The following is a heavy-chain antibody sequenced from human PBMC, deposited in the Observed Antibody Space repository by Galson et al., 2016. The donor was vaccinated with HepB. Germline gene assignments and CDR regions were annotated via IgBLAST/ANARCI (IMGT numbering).Heavy chain of an antibody. J-gene: IGHJ2*01. CDR1: GFSLSTSGVG. Sequence: PALVKPTQTLTLTCTFSGFSLSTSGVGVGWIRQPPGKALEWLALIYWNDDKRYSPSLKSRLTITKDPSKNQVVLTMTNMDPVDTATYYCAHRLSDVSSDYWYFDLWGRGTLVTVSS. D-gene: IGHD6-13*01. V-gene: IGHV2-5*01. CDR2: IYWNDDK. CDR3: AHRLSDVSSDYWYFDL.